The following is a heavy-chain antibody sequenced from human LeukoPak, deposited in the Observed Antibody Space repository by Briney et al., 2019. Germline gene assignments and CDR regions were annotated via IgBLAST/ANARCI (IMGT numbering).Heavy chain of an antibody. Sequence: ASVKVSCKASGYTFTGYYMHWVRQAPGQGLEWMGWINPNSGDTNYAQKFQGRVTMTRDTSISTAYMELSGLRSDDTAVYYCAREGGSMTTVSGWFDPWGQGTLVTVPS. CDR3: AREGGSMTTVSGWFDP. J-gene: IGHJ5*02. V-gene: IGHV1-2*02. CDR2: INPNSGDT. D-gene: IGHD4-11*01. CDR1: GYTFTGYY.